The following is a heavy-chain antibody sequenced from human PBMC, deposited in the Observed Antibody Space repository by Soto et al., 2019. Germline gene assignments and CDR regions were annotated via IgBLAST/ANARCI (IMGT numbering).Heavy chain of an antibody. CDR2: IKGDASEK. CDR1: VFNFDIYW. V-gene: IGHV3-7*01. J-gene: IGHJ2*01. D-gene: IGHD3-3*01. Sequence: PGGSLRLSCSASVFNFDIYWMSWVRQAPGRGLEWVATIKGDASEKKYVGSVKGRFTMSRDNAKKSLYLQMNSLRAEDTAVYYCANDRYECWSGYDERVFD. CDR3: ANDRYECWSGYDERVFD.